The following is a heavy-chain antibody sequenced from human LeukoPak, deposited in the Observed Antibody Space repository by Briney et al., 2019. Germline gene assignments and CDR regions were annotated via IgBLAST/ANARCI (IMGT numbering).Heavy chain of an antibody. CDR3: AREGIVPAARDYYYYYGMDV. V-gene: IGHV3-21*01. D-gene: IGHD2-2*01. J-gene: IGHJ6*04. CDR1: GFTFSSYS. Sequence: TGGSLRLSCAASGFTFSSYSMNWVRQAPGKGLEWVSSISSSSSYIYYADSVKGRFTISRDNAKNSLYLQMNSLRAEDTAVYYCAREGIVPAARDYYYYYGMDVWGKGTTVTVS. CDR2: ISSSSSYI.